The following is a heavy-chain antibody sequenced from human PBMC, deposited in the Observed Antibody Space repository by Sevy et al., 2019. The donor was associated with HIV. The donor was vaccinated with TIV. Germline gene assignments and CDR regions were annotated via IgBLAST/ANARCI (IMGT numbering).Heavy chain of an antibody. V-gene: IGHV4-59*12. CDR1: GGSISSYY. CDR3: ACRMVHSSGGYGMDV. Sequence: SETLSLTCTVSGGSISSYYWSWIRQPPGKGLEWIGFIYYRGSTNYKPSLKSRVTISVDISKNQVSLKLSSVTVADTAVYYCACRMVHSSGGYGMDVWGRGTTVTVSS. CDR2: IYYRGST. J-gene: IGHJ6*02. D-gene: IGHD6-19*01.